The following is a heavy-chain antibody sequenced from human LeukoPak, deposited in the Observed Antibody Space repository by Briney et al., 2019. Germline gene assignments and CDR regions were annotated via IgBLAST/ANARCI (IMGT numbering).Heavy chain of an antibody. Sequence: ASVKVSCKASGYTFTSYGISWVRHAPGQGLEWMGWISAYNGNTNYAQKLQGRVTMTTDTSTSTAYMELRSLRSDYTAVYYCATDWRRSYYGVWSGYAGGWFDPWGQGTLVTVSS. D-gene: IGHD3-3*01. J-gene: IGHJ5*02. V-gene: IGHV1-18*01. CDR1: GYTFTSYG. CDR3: ATDWRRSYYGVWSGYAGGWFDP. CDR2: ISAYNGNT.